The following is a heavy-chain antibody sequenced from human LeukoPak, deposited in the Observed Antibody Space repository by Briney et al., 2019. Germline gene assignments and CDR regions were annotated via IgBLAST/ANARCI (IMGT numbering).Heavy chain of an antibody. J-gene: IGHJ6*04. CDR3: ARSDYVSYGMDV. D-gene: IGHD3-16*01. CDR1: GFSLSTSGMR. Sequence: SGPTLVNPTQTLTLTCTFSGFSLSTSGMRVSWIRQLPRKALEWLARIDWDDDKFYSTSLKTRLTISKDTSKNQVVLTMTNMDPVDTATYYCARSDYVSYGMDVWGKGTTVTVSS. CDR2: IDWDDDK. V-gene: IGHV2-70*04.